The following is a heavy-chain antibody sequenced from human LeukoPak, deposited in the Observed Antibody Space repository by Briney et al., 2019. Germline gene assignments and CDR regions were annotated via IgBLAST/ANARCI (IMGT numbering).Heavy chain of an antibody. CDR2: ITSSSSYI. D-gene: IGHD6-13*01. J-gene: IGHJ4*02. CDR3: ARVTWLSAAGTEGNFDY. Sequence: GGSLRLSCAASGFTFSSHGMSWVRQAPGKGLEWVSSITSSSSYIYYADSVKGRFTISRDNAKNSLYLQMDSLRAEDTAVYYCARVTWLSAAGTEGNFDYWGQGTLVTVSS. CDR1: GFTFSSHG. V-gene: IGHV3-21*01.